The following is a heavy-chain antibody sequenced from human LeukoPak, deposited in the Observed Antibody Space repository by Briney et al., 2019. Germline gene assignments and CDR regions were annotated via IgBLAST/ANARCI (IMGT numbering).Heavy chain of an antibody. V-gene: IGHV4-39*07. Sequence: SETLSLTCTVSGGSISSSSYYWGWLRQPPGKGLVWIVEINHSGSTNYNPSLKSRVTISVDTSKNQYSLRLSPVTAADTAVYYCARLRGATVAHNWFDPWGQGTLVTVSS. CDR2: INHSGST. J-gene: IGHJ5*02. CDR1: GGSISSSSYY. D-gene: IGHD6-19*01. CDR3: ARLRGATVAHNWFDP.